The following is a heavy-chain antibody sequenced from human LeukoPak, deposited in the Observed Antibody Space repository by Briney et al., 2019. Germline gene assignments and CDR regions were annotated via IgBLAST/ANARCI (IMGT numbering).Heavy chain of an antibody. CDR3: ARALGYCSSTSCYTVWFDP. J-gene: IGHJ5*02. D-gene: IGHD2-2*02. Sequence: SETLSLTCTVSGYSVSSGYYWGWTRQPPGKGLEWIGSIYHSGSTYYNPSLKSRVTISVDTSKNQFSLKLSSVTAADTAVYYCARALGYCSSTSCYTVWFDPWGQGTLVTVSS. V-gene: IGHV4-38-2*02. CDR1: GYSVSSGYY. CDR2: IYHSGST.